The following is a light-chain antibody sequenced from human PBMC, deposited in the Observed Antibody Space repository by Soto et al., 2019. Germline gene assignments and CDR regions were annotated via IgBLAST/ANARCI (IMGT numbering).Light chain of an antibody. CDR1: QSISSW. Sequence: DIQMTQSPSIVSASVGDRVTITCRASQSISSWLAWYQQKPGEAPKLLIYDASSLESGVPSRFSGSGSGTEFTLTISSLQPDDFATYYCQQYNSYSFGQGTKVDI. CDR2: DAS. V-gene: IGKV1-5*01. J-gene: IGKJ1*01. CDR3: QQYNSYS.